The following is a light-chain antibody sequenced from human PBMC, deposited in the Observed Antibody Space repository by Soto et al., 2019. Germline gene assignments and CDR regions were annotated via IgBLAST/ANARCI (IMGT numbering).Light chain of an antibody. CDR2: DAS. V-gene: IGKV1-5*01. CDR1: QSISSW. Sequence: DIQMTQSPSTLSASVGDRVTITCRASQSISSWLAWYQQKPGKAPKLLIHDASSLESGVPSRFSGSGSGTEFSLTISSLQPDGFAAEYWQEYNSYPCTFGKGTKVEIK. J-gene: IGKJ2*02. CDR3: QEYNSYPCT.